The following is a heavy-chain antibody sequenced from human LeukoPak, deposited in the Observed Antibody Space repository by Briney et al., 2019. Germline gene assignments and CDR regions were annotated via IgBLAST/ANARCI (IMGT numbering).Heavy chain of an antibody. Sequence: GGSLRLSCAASGFTFSSYEMNWVRQAPGKGLEWVSYISSSGNKIYFADSVKGRFTISRDNAKNSLFLQMNSLRAEDTAVYDCARVTYAVPDYWGQGTLVAVSS. D-gene: IGHD2/OR15-2a*01. J-gene: IGHJ4*02. V-gene: IGHV3-48*03. CDR2: ISSSGNKI. CDR1: GFTFSSYE. CDR3: ARVTYAVPDY.